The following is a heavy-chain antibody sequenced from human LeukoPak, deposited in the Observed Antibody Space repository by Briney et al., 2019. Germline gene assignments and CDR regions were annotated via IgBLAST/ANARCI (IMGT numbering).Heavy chain of an antibody. J-gene: IGHJ4*02. V-gene: IGHV3-43*02. CDR3: AKEGPIAVANYFDN. CDR1: GFTFDVYA. D-gene: IGHD6-19*01. CDR2: ISGDGRT. Sequence: PGGSLRLSCAASGFTFDVYAMHWVRQAPGKGLEWVSLISGDGRTYYADSVKGRFTISRDNSKNSLHLQMNSLRTEDTALYYCAKEGPIAVANYFDNWGQGTLVTVSS.